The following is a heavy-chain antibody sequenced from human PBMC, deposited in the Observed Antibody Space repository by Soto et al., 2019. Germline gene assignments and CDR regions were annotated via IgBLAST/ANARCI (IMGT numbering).Heavy chain of an antibody. CDR3: AKDGPVGCGEPYYMDV. D-gene: IGHD3-10*01. J-gene: IGHJ6*03. V-gene: IGHV3-23*01. CDR1: GFTFSSYA. Sequence: EVQLLESGGGLVQPGGSLRLSCAASGFTFSSYAMSWVRQAPGKGLEWVSAISGSGGSTYYADSVKGRFTISRDNSKNTLYLQMNSLSAEDTAVYYCAKDGPVGCGEPYYMDVCGKGTTVTV. CDR2: ISGSGGST.